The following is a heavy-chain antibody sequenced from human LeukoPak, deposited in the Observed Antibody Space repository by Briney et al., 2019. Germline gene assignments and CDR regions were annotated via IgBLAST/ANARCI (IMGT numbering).Heavy chain of an antibody. J-gene: IGHJ5*02. CDR2: IYDSGST. Sequence: GSLRLSCVVSGFTVSSNYMSWVRQAPGKGLEWIGSIYDSGSTYYNPSLKSRVTISVDTSKNQFSLKLNSVTAADTAVYYCARHYGPWGQGTLVTVSS. D-gene: IGHD3-10*01. CDR1: GFTVSSNY. V-gene: IGHV4-39*01. CDR3: ARHYGP.